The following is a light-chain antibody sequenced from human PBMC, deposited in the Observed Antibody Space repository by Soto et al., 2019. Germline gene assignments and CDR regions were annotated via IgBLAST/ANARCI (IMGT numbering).Light chain of an antibody. CDR1: QSLEARDGNTY. Sequence: DVVLTQTPLSSAVTLGQPASISCRSSQSLEARDGNTYLNWLHQRPGQPPRLLIYKVSNLLSGVPDRVIGSGAGTDFTLQITRVEAEDVGSYVCMQATRLRAFGQGTRLEIK. CDR2: KVS. V-gene: IGKV2-24*01. CDR3: MQATRLRA. J-gene: IGKJ5*01.